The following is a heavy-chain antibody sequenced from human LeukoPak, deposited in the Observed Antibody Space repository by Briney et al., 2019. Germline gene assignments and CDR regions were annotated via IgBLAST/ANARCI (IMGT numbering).Heavy chain of an antibody. Sequence: SETLSLTCTVSGGSISSYYWSWIRQPAGKGLEWIGRIYTSGSTNYNPSLKSRVTMSVDTSKNQFSLKLSSVTAADTAVYYCARDWVVAARNWFDPWGQGTLVTVSS. D-gene: IGHD2-15*01. CDR1: GGSISSYY. CDR2: IYTSGST. J-gene: IGHJ5*02. V-gene: IGHV4-4*07. CDR3: ARDWVVAARNWFDP.